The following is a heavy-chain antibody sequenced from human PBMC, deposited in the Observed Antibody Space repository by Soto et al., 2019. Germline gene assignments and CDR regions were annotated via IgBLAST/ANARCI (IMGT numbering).Heavy chain of an antibody. D-gene: IGHD1-26*01. CDR1: GYNFISYY. Sequence: QAQLVQSGAEVKKPGASVKVSCQASGYNFISYYMHWVRQAPGQGLEWMGRINPGGGSTSYAQKFQGRVTMTRDTSTRTVYMELTNLRSDDTAVYYCARDPEWEDFDYWGQGTLVTVSS. CDR3: ARDPEWEDFDY. V-gene: IGHV1-46*01. J-gene: IGHJ4*02. CDR2: INPGGGST.